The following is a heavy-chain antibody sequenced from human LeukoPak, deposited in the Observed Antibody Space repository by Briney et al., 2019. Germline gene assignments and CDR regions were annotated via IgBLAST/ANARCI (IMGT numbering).Heavy chain of an antibody. CDR1: GGSISSSSYY. J-gene: IGHJ4*02. V-gene: IGHV4-39*01. D-gene: IGHD3-22*01. CDR2: IYYSGST. Sequence: PSETLSLTCTVSGGSISSSSYYWGWIRQPPGKGLEWIGSIYYSGSTYYNPSLKSRVTISVDTSKNQFSLKLSSVTAADTAVYYCARRIGGSSGYYYRYYFDYWGQGTLVTVSS. CDR3: ARRIGGSSGYYYRYYFDY.